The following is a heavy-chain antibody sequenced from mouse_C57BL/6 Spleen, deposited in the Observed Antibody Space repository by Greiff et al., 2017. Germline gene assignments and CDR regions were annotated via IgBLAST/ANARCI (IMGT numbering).Heavy chain of an antibody. CDR3: AREHYDGYQRYYFDY. J-gene: IGHJ2*01. Sequence: QVQLQQSDAELVKPGASVKISCKVSGYTFTDHTIHWMKQRPEQGLEWIGYIYPRDGSTKYNEKFKGKATLTADKSSSTAYMQLNSLTSEDSAVYFCAREHYDGYQRYYFDYWGQGTTLTVSS. CDR1: GYTFTDHT. V-gene: IGHV1-78*01. CDR2: IYPRDGST. D-gene: IGHD2-3*01.